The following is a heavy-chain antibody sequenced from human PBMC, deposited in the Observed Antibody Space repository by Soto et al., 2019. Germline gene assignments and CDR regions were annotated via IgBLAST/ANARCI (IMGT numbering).Heavy chain of an antibody. Sequence: SLNFSCKTSVFTFADSAVQWVRQARGQSLEWIGRIIVDSGNTKSAEKFTERVSMSWDMSTSTAFMELRSLSSDDTAVYYCATANNTGPFDHWGLGTLVTVS. D-gene: IGHD2-8*02. J-gene: IGHJ4*01. V-gene: IGHV1-58*01. CDR1: VFTFADSA. CDR3: ATANNTGPFDH. CDR2: IIVDSGNT.